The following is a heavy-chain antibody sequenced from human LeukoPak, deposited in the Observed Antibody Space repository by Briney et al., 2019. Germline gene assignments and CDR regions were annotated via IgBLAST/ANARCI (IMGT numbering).Heavy chain of an antibody. CDR3: ARGASSFWDY. CDR1: GGSFSGYY. CDR2: INHSGST. J-gene: IGHJ4*02. V-gene: IGHV4-34*01. D-gene: IGHD6-19*01. Sequence: SETLSLTCAVYGGSFSGYYWSWIRQTPGKGLEWIGEINHSGSTNYNPSLKSRVAISVDTSKNQFSLKLSSVTAADTAVYYCARGASSFWDYWGQGTLVTVSS.